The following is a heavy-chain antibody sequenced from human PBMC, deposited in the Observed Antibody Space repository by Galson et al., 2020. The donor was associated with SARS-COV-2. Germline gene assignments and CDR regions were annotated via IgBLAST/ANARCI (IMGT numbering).Heavy chain of an antibody. Sequence: GESLKISCAASGFTFSGYAMSWVRQAPGKGLEWVSTISGSGDNTYYADSVKGRFTISRDNSKNTVYLQMNSLRAEDTAVYYCAGTGWYLYLLEYWGQGTLVTVSS. CDR2: ISGSGDNT. CDR1: GFTFSGYA. V-gene: IGHV3-23*01. D-gene: IGHD3-16*01. J-gene: IGHJ4*02. CDR3: AGTGWYLYLLEY.